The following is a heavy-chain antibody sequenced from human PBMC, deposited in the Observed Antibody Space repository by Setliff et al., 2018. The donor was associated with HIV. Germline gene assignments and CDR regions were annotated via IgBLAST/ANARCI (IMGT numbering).Heavy chain of an antibody. V-gene: IGHV1-46*01. J-gene: IGHJ1*01. D-gene: IGHD3-22*01. CDR1: GYSFTSYY. CDR2: INPSGGTT. CDR3: ARDWEARADYYDTSGQAQYFQH. Sequence: ASVKVSCKASGYSFTSYYVHWVRQAPGQGLEWMGIINPSGGTTSYAQKSQGRVTMTRDTSTSTVYMELSSLRSEDTAVYYCARDWEARADYYDTSGQAQYFQHWGQGTLVTV.